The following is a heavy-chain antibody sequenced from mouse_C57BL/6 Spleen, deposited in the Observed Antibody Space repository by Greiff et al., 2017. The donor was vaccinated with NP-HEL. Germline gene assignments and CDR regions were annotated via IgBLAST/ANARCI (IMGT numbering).Heavy chain of an antibody. J-gene: IGHJ4*01. CDR3: ARHEDAMDY. CDR2: ISDGGSYT. Sequence: EVKVEESGGGLVKPGGSLKLSCAASGFTFSSYAMSWVRQTPEKRLEWVATISDGGSYTYYPDNVKGRFTISRDNAKNNLYLQMSHLKSEDTAMYYCARHEDAMDYWGQGTSVTVSS. V-gene: IGHV5-4*03. CDR1: GFTFSSYA.